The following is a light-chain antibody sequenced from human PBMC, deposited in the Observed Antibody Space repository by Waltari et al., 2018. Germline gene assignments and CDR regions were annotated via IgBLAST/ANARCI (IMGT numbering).Light chain of an antibody. J-gene: IGLJ3*02. CDR2: RST. V-gene: IGLV7-43*01. Sequence: QTVVTQEHSLTVSPGGTVTLTCPSSTGAVAGDFYPTWFQQMPGQAPRALNFRSTNKYSCTPARFSGSLFGGKAALTLSGAQPEDEADYYCLLHFGGDQLVFGGGTKLTVL. CDR3: LLHFGGDQLV. CDR1: TGAVAGDFY.